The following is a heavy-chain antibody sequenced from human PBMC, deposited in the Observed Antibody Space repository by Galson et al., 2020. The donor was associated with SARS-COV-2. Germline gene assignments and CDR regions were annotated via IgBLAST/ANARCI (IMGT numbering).Heavy chain of an antibody. CDR3: ARGRRGVVPSPVLGSGPGYSYFYMDF. CDR2: INHGGST. J-gene: IGHJ6*03. CDR1: GGSFRGFY. V-gene: IGHV4-34*01. Sequence: SQTLSHTCADYGGSFRGFYWCWIRQAPGKGLEWIGEINHGGSTNYNTYLKSRLTISADTTKNQFSLRLRSVTAADTAVYYCARGRRGVVPSPVLGSGPGYSYFYMDFWGQGTTVTVSS. D-gene: IGHD3-10*01.